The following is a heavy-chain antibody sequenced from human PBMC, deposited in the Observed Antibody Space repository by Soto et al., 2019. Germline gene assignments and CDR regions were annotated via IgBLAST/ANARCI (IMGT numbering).Heavy chain of an antibody. CDR3: AKTYYYDSSGYQNYFDY. V-gene: IGHV3-21*04. D-gene: IGHD3-22*01. CDR2: ISSSSSYI. J-gene: IGHJ4*02. CDR1: GFTFSSYS. Sequence: GGSLILSCAASGFTFSSYSMNWVRQAPGKGLEWVSSISSSSSYIYYADSVKGRFTISRDNSKNTLYLQMNSLRAEDTAVYYCAKTYYYDSSGYQNYFDYWGQGTLVTVSS.